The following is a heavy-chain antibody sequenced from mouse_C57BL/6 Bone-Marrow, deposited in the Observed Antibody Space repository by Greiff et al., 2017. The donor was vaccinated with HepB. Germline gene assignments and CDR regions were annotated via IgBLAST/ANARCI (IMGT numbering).Heavy chain of an antibody. J-gene: IGHJ3*01. D-gene: IGHD2-12*01. CDR2: IDPSDSDT. CDR1: GYTFTSYW. CDR3: ARSSYDGFAY. V-gene: IGHV1-50*01. Sequence: QVQLQQPGAELVKPGASVKLSCKASGYTFTSYWMQWVKQRPGQGLEWIGEIDPSDSDTNYNQKFKGKATLTVDTSSSTAYMQLSSLTSEDSAVYYCARSSYDGFAYWGQGTLVTVSA.